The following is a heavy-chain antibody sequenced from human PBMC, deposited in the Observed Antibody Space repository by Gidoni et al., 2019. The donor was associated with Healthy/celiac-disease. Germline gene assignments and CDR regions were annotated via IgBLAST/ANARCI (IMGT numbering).Heavy chain of an antibody. CDR3: ARGDYGSGSYQAGPIDY. V-gene: IGHV1-69*01. Sequence: QVQLVQSGAEVKTPGSSVTVSCKASGGTFSSYAISWVRQAPGQGLEWMGGIIPIFGTANYAQKFQGRVTITADESTSTAYMELSSLRSEDTAVYYCARGDYGSGSYQAGPIDYWGQGTLVTVSS. CDR2: IIPIFGTA. D-gene: IGHD3-10*01. J-gene: IGHJ4*02. CDR1: GGTFSSYA.